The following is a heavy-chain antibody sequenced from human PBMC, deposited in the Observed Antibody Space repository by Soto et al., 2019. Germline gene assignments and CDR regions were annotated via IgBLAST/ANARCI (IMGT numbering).Heavy chain of an antibody. CDR1: GGSISSGGYY. CDR3: ARDLAAAGTPLFDF. V-gene: IGHV4-61*08. Sequence: PSETLSLTCTVSGGSISSGGYYWSWTRQHPGKGLEWIGYIYYSGNTNYNPSLKSRVTISVDTSEKQFSLKLSSVTAADTAVYYCARDLAAAGTPLFDFWGQGTLVTVSS. CDR2: IYYSGNT. D-gene: IGHD6-13*01. J-gene: IGHJ4*02.